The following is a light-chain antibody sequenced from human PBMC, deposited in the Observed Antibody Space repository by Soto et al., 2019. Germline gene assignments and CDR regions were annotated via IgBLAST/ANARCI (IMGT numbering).Light chain of an antibody. CDR3: QHYNDWPPTWT. V-gene: IGKV3-11*01. CDR2: DAS. J-gene: IGKJ1*01. CDR1: QSVSSY. Sequence: EIVLTQSPGTLSLSPGERATLSCRASQSVSSYLAWYQQKPGQAPRLLIYDASNRATGIPARFSGSGSGTDFTLTISSLQSEDFAVYYCQHYNDWPPTWTLGQGTKV.